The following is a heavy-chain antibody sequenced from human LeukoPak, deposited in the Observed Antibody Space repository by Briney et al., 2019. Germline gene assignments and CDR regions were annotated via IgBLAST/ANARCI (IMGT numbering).Heavy chain of an antibody. J-gene: IGHJ4*02. D-gene: IGHD3-10*01. CDR3: ANLMVRGV. V-gene: IGHV3-30*02. CDR1: GFTFSSYG. Sequence: GGSLRPSCAASGFTFSSYGMHWVRRAPGQGLEWVAFIRYDGSNKYYADSVKGRFTISRDNSKNTLYLQMNSLRAEDTAVYYCANLMVRGVWGQGTLVTVSS. CDR2: IRYDGSNK.